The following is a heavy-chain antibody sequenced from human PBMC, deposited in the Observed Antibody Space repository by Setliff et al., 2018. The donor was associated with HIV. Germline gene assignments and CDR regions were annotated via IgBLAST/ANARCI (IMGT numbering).Heavy chain of an antibody. J-gene: IGHJ2*01. CDR3: ARDDHYYDMGSILSDWFFDL. Sequence: ASVKVSCKASGYTFTGYFMHWVRQAPGQGLEFMGWINPNSGGTNYPQKFQGRVTMSSDTSINTAYMELSRLRSDDTAMYYCARDDHYYDMGSILSDWFFDLWDRGTLVTVSS. V-gene: IGHV1-2*02. CDR2: INPNSGGT. D-gene: IGHD3-22*01. CDR1: GYTFTGYF.